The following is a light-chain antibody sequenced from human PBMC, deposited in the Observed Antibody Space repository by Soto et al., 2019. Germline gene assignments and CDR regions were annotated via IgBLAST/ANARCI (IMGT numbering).Light chain of an antibody. CDR3: QKYNSAPPFT. CDR1: QGSSTY. Sequence: DIQMTQSPSSLSASVGDRVTITCRASQGSSTYLAWYQPKPGKVPKLLIYAASTLQSGGPSRFSGSGSGTDFSLTISSLQPEDVATYFCQKYNSAPPFTFGPGTKVAI. V-gene: IGKV1-27*01. J-gene: IGKJ3*01. CDR2: AAS.